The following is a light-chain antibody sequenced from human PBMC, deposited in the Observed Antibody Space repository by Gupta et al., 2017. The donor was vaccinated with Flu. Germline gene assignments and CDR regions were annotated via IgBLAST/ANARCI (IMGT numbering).Light chain of an antibody. V-gene: IGKV3-20*01. J-gene: IGKJ4*01. CDR3: QQYGSSPPLT. Sequence: IVLTQSPGTLSLSPGERATLSCRASQSVSSSYLAWYQQKPGQAPRLLIYGASSRATGLPDRFSGSASGTDFTLTISRLEPEDSAVYYCQQYGSSPPLTFGGGTKVEIK. CDR2: GAS. CDR1: QSVSSSY.